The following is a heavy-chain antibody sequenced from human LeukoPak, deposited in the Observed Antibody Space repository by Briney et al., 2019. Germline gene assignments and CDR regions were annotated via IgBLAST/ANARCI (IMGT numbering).Heavy chain of an antibody. CDR2: IRYDGSNK. CDR1: GFTFSSYG. D-gene: IGHD6-13*01. V-gene: IGHV3-33*01. CDR3: ARDSAASFDY. Sequence: GGSLRLSCAASGFTFSSYGMPWVRQAPGKGLEWVAVIRYDGSNKYYADSVKGRFTISRDNSKNTLYLQMNSLRAEDTAVYYCARDSAASFDYWGQGTLVTVSS. J-gene: IGHJ4*02.